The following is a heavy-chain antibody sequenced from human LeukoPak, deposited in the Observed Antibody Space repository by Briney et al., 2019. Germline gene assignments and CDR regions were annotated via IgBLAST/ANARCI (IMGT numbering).Heavy chain of an antibody. D-gene: IGHD6-13*01. Sequence: PGGSLRLSCAASGFTFDNYVMAWFRQAPGKGLEWVSSISGGGGSTYYADSVKGRFTISRDNSKNTLSLQMNSLRAEDTAVYYCAKDPIAAASIDWGQGTLVTVSS. J-gene: IGHJ4*02. CDR2: ISGGGGST. CDR3: AKDPIAAASID. CDR1: GFTFDNYV. V-gene: IGHV3-23*01.